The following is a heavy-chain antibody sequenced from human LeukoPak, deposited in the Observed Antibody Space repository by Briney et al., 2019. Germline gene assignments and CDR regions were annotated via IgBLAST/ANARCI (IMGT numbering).Heavy chain of an antibody. CDR1: GFTFSSYS. Sequence: GGSLRLSCAASGFTFSSYSMNWVRQAPGKGLEWVAVISYDGSNKYYADSVKGRFTISRDNSKNTLYLQMNSLRAEDTAVYYCARDDRVDTAIPFDYWGQGTLVTVSS. CDR3: ARDDRVDTAIPFDY. J-gene: IGHJ4*02. V-gene: IGHV3-30*03. CDR2: ISYDGSNK. D-gene: IGHD5-18*01.